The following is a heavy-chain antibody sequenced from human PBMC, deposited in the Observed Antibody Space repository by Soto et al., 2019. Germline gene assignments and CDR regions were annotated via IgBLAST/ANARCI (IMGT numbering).Heavy chain of an antibody. CDR3: ARDKEGAAAGTFEY. J-gene: IGHJ4*02. Sequence: QVRLQESGPGLVKPSETLSLTCTVSGDSINSYYWSWIRQPPGKGLECIGYILYSGSTNYNPSLNSRVTISVDTSKNQFSLKLTSVTAADTAMYYCARDKEGAAAGTFEYWGQGTLVTVSS. D-gene: IGHD6-13*01. V-gene: IGHV4-59*01. CDR1: GDSINSYY. CDR2: ILYSGST.